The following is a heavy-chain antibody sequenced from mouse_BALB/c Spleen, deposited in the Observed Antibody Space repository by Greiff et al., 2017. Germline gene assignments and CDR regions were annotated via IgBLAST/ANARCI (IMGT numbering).Heavy chain of an antibody. D-gene: IGHD2-4*01. J-gene: IGHJ4*01. V-gene: IGHV5-17*02. Sequence: EVKLVESGGGLVQPGGSRKLSCAASGFTFSSFGMHWVRQAPEKGLEWVAYISSGSSTIYYADTVKGRFTISRDNPKNTLFLQMTSLRSEDTAMYYCARKPSTMMTGYYAMDYWGQGTSVTVSS. CDR2: ISSGSSTI. CDR1: GFTFSSFG. CDR3: ARKPSTMMTGYYAMDY.